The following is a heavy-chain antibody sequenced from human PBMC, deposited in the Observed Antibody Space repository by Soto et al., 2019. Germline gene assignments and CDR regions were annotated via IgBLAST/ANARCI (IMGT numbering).Heavy chain of an antibody. CDR1: GFAFNTYS. D-gene: IGHD3-16*02. Sequence: GGSLRLSCTASGFAFNTYSMNWVRQAPGKGLEWVSSINKDSSYIYYADSVKGRFTISRDNAKNSLYLQMNSLRAEDTAVYYCARDREYYDYVWGSYRRTKYYYYGMDVWGQGTTVTVSS. V-gene: IGHV3-21*01. CDR3: ARDREYYDYVWGSYRRTKYYYYGMDV. CDR2: INKDSSYI. J-gene: IGHJ6*02.